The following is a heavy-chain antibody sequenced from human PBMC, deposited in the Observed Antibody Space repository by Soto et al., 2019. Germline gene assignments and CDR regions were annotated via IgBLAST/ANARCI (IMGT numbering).Heavy chain of an antibody. CDR3: AKDQGDIVVVVAATSAFDI. Sequence: RGSLRLSCAASGFTFISYAMSWVRQAPGKGLEWVSAISGSGGSTYYADSVKGRFTISRDNSKNTLYLQMNSLRAEDTAVYYCAKDQGDIVVVVAATSAFDIWGQGTMVTVSS. J-gene: IGHJ3*02. V-gene: IGHV3-23*01. CDR1: GFTFISYA. D-gene: IGHD2-15*01. CDR2: ISGSGGST.